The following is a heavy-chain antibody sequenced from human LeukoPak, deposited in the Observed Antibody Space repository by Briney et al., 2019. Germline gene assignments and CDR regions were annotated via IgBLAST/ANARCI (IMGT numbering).Heavy chain of an antibody. CDR3: AKGVPTTTVRRFDY. Sequence: GGTLRLSCAASGFTFSSYGMSWVRQAPGKGLEWVSAISGSGGSTYYADSVKGRFTISRDNSKSTLYLQMNSLRAEDTAVYYCAKGVPTTTVRRFDYWGQGTLVTVSS. J-gene: IGHJ4*02. V-gene: IGHV3-23*01. CDR1: GFTFSSYG. CDR2: ISGSGGST. D-gene: IGHD4-17*01.